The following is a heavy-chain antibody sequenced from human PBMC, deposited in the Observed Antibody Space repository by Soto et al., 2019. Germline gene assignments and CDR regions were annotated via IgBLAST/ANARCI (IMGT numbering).Heavy chain of an antibody. V-gene: IGHV4-59*01. CDR3: ARTTAVPNTLRSRYFFDY. J-gene: IGHJ4*02. Sequence: SETLSLTCTVSSDSISSYYWSWIRQPPGKRLEWIGYVYYSGTTNYNPSLKSRVTISVDLSKNQFSLRLSSVTTADTALYYCARTTAVPNTLRSRYFFDYWGQGTLVTVSS. CDR1: SDSISSYY. D-gene: IGHD4-17*01. CDR2: VYYSGTT.